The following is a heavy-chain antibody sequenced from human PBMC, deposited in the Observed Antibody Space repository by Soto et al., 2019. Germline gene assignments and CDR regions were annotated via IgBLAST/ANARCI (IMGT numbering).Heavy chain of an antibody. Sequence: SGPTVVNPTQTLTLTCTFSGFSLSTSGMCVSWIRQPPGKALEWLARIDWDDDKYYSTSLKTRLTISKDTSKNQVVLTMTNMDPVDTATYYCARISAAGTDFDYWGQGTLVTVSS. V-gene: IGHV2-70*11. CDR2: IDWDDDK. D-gene: IGHD6-13*01. J-gene: IGHJ4*02. CDR3: ARISAAGTDFDY. CDR1: GFSLSTSGMC.